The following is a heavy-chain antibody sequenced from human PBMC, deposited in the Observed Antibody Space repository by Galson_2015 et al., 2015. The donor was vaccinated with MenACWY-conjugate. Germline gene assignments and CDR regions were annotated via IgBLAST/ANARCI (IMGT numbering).Heavy chain of an antibody. CDR1: GFSFDEHA. CDR3: ARDSNDYGDWGASDT. D-gene: IGHD4-17*01. J-gene: IGHJ3*02. Sequence: SLRLSCAASGFSFDEHAMSWVRQAPGRGLEWVAGINWNGGNTGYADSVKGRFTISRDNAKNSLYLQMNNLRVEDTALYYCARDSNDYGDWGASDTWGQGTLIIVSA. V-gene: IGHV3-20*04. CDR2: INWNGGNT.